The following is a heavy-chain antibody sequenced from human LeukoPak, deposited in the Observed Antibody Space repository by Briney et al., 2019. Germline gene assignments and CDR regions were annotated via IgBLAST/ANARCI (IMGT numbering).Heavy chain of an antibody. CDR1: GFTFSSYG. D-gene: IGHD3-10*01. CDR2: IRYDGSNK. J-gene: IGHJ4*02. Sequence: GGSLRLSCAASGFTFSSYGMYWVRQAPGKGLEWVAFIRYDGSNKYYADSVKGRFTISRDNSKNTLYLQMNSLRAEDTAVYYCAKTPLGPRLLWFGEFQLYFDYWGQGTLVTVSS. V-gene: IGHV3-30*02. CDR3: AKTPLGPRLLWFGEFQLYFDY.